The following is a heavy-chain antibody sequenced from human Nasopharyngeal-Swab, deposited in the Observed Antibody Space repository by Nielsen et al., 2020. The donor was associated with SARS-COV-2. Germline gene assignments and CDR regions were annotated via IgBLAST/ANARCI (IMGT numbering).Heavy chain of an antibody. D-gene: IGHD3-10*01. V-gene: IGHV3-11*01. CDR3: ARGLLINSHFFDS. J-gene: IGHJ4*02. Sequence: GESLKISCAASGFSFNDHYMNWIRLAPGRGLEWVAYISYTGTAIECADSVKGRFTISRDTSKKSLFLQMSSLRVEDTAVYYCARGLLINSHFFDSWGQGTLVTVSS. CDR1: GFSFNDHY. CDR2: ISYTGTAI.